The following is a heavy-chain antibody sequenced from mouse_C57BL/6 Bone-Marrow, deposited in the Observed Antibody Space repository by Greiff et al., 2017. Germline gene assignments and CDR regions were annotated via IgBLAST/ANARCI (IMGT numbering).Heavy chain of an antibody. D-gene: IGHD2-5*01. CDR2: IYPGSGNT. CDR1: GYTFTDYY. J-gene: IGHJ2*01. V-gene: IGHV1-76*01. CDR3: ARNSYYSNYMYFDY. Sequence: LQESGAELVRPGASVKLSCKASGYTFTDYYINWVKQRPGQGLEWIARIYPGSGNTYYNEKFKGKATLTTEKSSSTAYLQLSSLTSEDSAVYFCARNSYYSNYMYFDYWGQGTTLTVSS.